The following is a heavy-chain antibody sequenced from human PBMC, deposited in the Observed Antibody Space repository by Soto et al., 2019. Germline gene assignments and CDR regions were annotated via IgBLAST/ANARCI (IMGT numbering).Heavy chain of an antibody. Sequence: PGESLKISCKHSGFNFPTFWIAWVRQMPGKGLEWMGTIYPDDSYTNYSPSFQGHVTISADKSISTAYLQWSSLKASDTAMYYCARQPMDIGYGMDVWGQGTTVTVSS. D-gene: IGHD2-2*03. CDR1: GFNFPTFW. CDR3: ARQPMDIGYGMDV. V-gene: IGHV5-51*01. CDR2: IYPDDSYT. J-gene: IGHJ6*02.